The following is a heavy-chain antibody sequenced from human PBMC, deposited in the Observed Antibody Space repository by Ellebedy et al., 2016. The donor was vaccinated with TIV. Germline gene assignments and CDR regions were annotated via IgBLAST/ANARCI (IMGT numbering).Heavy chain of an antibody. D-gene: IGHD2-15*01. Sequence: GGPLRLSXPASDSPFSSYSMNWFRQPPGKGLEWVSYISSSSSTIYYADSVKGRFTISRDNAKNSLYLQMNSLRDEDTAVYYCARDGVVVVADPYYFDYWGQGTLVTVSS. CDR3: ARDGVVVVADPYYFDY. V-gene: IGHV3-48*02. CDR1: DSPFSSYS. CDR2: ISSSSSTI. J-gene: IGHJ4*02.